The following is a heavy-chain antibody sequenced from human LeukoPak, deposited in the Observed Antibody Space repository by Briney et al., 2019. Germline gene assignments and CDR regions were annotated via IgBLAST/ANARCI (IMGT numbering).Heavy chain of an antibody. CDR1: GFTFSTHA. CDR3: AKLSPRRDWFDP. V-gene: IGHV3-23*01. Sequence: GGSLRLSCAASGFTFSTHAMTWVRQAPGKGLEWVSGISGSGGSTYYADSVKGRFTISRDNSKNTLYLQMNSLRAEDTAVYYCAKLSPRRDWFDPWGQGTLVTVSS. D-gene: IGHD1-14*01. J-gene: IGHJ5*02. CDR2: ISGSGGST.